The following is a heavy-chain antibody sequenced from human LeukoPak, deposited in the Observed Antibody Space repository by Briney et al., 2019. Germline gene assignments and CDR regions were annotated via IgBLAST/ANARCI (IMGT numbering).Heavy chain of an antibody. CDR2: IDESGSI. J-gene: IGHJ6*02. D-gene: IGHD2-15*01. V-gene: IGHV4-34*01. CDR1: GGSLSGYS. Sequence: PSETLSLTCAVYGGSLSGYSWSWIRQPPGEGLQWIGEIDESGSINYNPSLKSRVTISVVTTKNQFSLQLSSLTAADTAVCYCARGHGGLGGMDVWGLGTTVIVS. CDR3: ARGHGGLGGMDV.